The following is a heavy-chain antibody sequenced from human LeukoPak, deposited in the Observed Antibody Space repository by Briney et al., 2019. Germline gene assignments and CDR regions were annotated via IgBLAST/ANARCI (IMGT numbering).Heavy chain of an antibody. CDR3: ANLRGYSYGAGDY. CDR2: INHSGST. CDR1: GGSFSGYY. J-gene: IGHJ4*02. Sequence: SETLSLTCAVYGGSFSGYYWSWIRQPPGKGLEWIGEINHSGSTNYNPSLKSRVTISVGTSKNQFSLKLSSVTAADTAVYYCANLRGYSYGAGDYWGQGTLVTVSS. V-gene: IGHV4-34*01. D-gene: IGHD5-18*01.